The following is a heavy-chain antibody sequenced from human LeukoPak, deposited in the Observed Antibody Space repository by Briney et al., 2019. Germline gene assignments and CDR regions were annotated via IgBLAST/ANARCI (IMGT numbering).Heavy chain of an antibody. D-gene: IGHD6-19*01. V-gene: IGHV3-21*01. J-gene: IGHJ5*02. Sequence: PGGSLRLSCAASGFTFSSYGMNWIRQAPGKGLEWVSSISSGSSYIYYADSVKGRFTISRDNAKKSLYLQMKSLRAEDTAVYYCARDFGVAGTGLLGCRIDPWGQGTLVTVSS. CDR1: GFTFSSYG. CDR3: ARDFGVAGTGLLGCRIDP. CDR2: ISSGSSYI.